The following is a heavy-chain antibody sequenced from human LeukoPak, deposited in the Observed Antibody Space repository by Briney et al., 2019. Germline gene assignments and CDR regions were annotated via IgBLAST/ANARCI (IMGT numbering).Heavy chain of an antibody. Sequence: ASVKVSCKASGYTFTSYGISWVRQAPGQGLEWMGWINTNTGNPTYAQGFTGRFVFSLDTSVSTAYLQISSLKAEDTAVYYCAREWWLRETDYWGQGTLVTVSS. CDR2: INTNTGNP. CDR1: GYTFTSYG. D-gene: IGHD5-12*01. J-gene: IGHJ4*02. V-gene: IGHV7-4-1*02. CDR3: AREWWLRETDY.